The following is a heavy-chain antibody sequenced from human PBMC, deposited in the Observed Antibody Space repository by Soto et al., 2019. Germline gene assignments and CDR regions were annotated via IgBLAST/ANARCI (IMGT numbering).Heavy chain of an antibody. J-gene: IGHJ6*02. D-gene: IGHD4-17*01. CDR3: ANDYGDYKSYYGMDV. CDR1: GASVTSSTYY. Sequence: QLQLQESGPGLVKPSETLSLTCTVSGASVTSSTYYWGWIRQPPGKGLEWIGSIYYSGSTYYNPSLRSRVTISVATSKNQVSLKLTSVTAADTAVYYCANDYGDYKSYYGMDVWGQGTTVTVSS. V-gene: IGHV4-39*01. CDR2: IYYSGST.